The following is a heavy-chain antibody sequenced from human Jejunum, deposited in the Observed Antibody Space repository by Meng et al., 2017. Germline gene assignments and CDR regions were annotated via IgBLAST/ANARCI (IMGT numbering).Heavy chain of an antibody. Sequence: SETLSLTCTVSGGSISIDAYYWTWIRQLPGKGLEWIGYIYSSGTTYYNPPLKSRVTISLDTSKNHFSLNLSSVTAADTAVYYCARVHWDFGSGTYTGFDSWGQGTLVTVSS. CDR3: ARVHWDFGSGTYTGFDS. V-gene: IGHV4-31*03. D-gene: IGHD3-10*01. CDR2: IYSSGTT. J-gene: IGHJ4*02. CDR1: GGSISIDAYY.